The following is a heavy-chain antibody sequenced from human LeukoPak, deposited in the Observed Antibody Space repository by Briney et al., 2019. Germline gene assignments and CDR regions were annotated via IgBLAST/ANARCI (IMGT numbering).Heavy chain of an antibody. Sequence: GRSLRLSCAASEFTFSSYGMHWVRQAPGKGLEWAAVISYDGSNKYYADPVKGRFTISRDNSKNTLYLQMNSLRVEDTAVYYCAKDVRALNNYGSGSSGFYWGQGTLVTVSS. J-gene: IGHJ4*02. CDR2: ISYDGSNK. CDR3: AKDVRALNNYGSGSSGFY. V-gene: IGHV3-30*18. CDR1: EFTFSSYG. D-gene: IGHD3-10*01.